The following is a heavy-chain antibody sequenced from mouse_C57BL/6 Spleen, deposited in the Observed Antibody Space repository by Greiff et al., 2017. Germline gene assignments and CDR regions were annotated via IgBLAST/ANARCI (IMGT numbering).Heavy chain of an antibody. CDR1: GYSFTDYN. CDR3: ARRYGSSYVYAMDY. V-gene: IGHV1-39*01. D-gene: IGHD1-1*01. J-gene: IGHJ4*01. CDR2: INPNYGTT. Sequence: QLQESGPELVKPGASVKISCKASGYSFTDYNMNWVKQSNGKSLEWIGVINPNYGTTSYNQKFKGKATLTVDQSSSTAYMQLNSLTSEDSAVYYCARRYGSSYVYAMDYWGQGTSVTVSS.